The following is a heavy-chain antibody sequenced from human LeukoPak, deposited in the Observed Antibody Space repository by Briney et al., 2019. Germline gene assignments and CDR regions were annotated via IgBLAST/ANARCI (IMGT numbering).Heavy chain of an antibody. V-gene: IGHV3-23*01. D-gene: IGHD6-6*01. CDR1: GFTFSSYA. Sequence: GGSLRLSCAAPGFTFSSYAMSWVRQAPGKGLEWVSGISDSGDITYYADSVKGRFTISRDNSKNTLYVQMNSLRAEDTAVYYCAKRWHSSSYYDYWGQGTLVTVSS. CDR3: AKRWHSSSYYDY. J-gene: IGHJ4*02. CDR2: ISDSGDIT.